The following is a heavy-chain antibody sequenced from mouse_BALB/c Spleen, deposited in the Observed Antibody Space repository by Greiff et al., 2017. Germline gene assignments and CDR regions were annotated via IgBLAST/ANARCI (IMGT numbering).Heavy chain of an antibody. CDR1: GYSITSDYA. J-gene: IGHJ4*01. Sequence: DVKLQESGPGLVKPSQSLSLTCTVTGYSITSDYAWNWIRQFPGNKLEWMGYISYSGSTSYNPSLKSRISITRDTSKNQFFLQLNSVTTEDTATYYCARERYGNYSYAMDYWGQGTSVTVSS. CDR2: ISYSGST. D-gene: IGHD2-10*02. CDR3: ARERYGNYSYAMDY. V-gene: IGHV3-2*02.